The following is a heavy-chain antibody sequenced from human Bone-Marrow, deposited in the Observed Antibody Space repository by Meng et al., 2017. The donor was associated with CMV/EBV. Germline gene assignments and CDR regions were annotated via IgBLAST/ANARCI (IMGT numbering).Heavy chain of an antibody. CDR2: ISGGGIST. J-gene: IGHJ6*02. D-gene: IGHD2-8*02. CDR3: AKNQVRVGYSYYYYAMDV. Sequence: FPSYAMSWVRQSPGKGLWWVSGISGGGISTFYADSVKGRFTISRDNSKNTLYLQMNSLRGEDTAVYFCAKNQVRVGYSYYYYAMDVWGQGTTVTVSS. V-gene: IGHV3-23*01. CDR1: FPSYA.